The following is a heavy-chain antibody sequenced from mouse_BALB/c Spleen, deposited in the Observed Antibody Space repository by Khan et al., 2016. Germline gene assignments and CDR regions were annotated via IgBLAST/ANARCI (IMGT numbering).Heavy chain of an antibody. CDR1: GYSITSDYV. CDR3: AVIHYYGYFDY. Sequence: EVKLEESGPDLVKPSQSLSLTCTVTGYSITSDYVWNWIRQFPGDNLEWLGFISYSGSTIYNPSLKSRISITRDTSKNQFFLQLNSVTTDDTATYYCAVIHYYGYFDYWGQGTTLTVSS. V-gene: IGHV3-2*02. D-gene: IGHD1-2*01. CDR2: ISYSGST. J-gene: IGHJ2*01.